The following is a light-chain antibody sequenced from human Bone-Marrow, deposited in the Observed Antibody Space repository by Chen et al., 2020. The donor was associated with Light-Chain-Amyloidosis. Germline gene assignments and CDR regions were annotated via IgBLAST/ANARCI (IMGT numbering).Light chain of an antibody. J-gene: IGLJ3*02. CDR1: NIGSTS. Sequence: SYVLTQPSSVSVAPGQTATIACGGNNIGSTSVHWYQQTPGQAPLLVVYDDSDRPSGIPERVSGYNSGNTATLTISRVEAGDEADYYGQVWDRSSDCPVFGGGTKLTVL. CDR3: QVWDRSSDCPV. CDR2: DDS. V-gene: IGLV3-21*02.